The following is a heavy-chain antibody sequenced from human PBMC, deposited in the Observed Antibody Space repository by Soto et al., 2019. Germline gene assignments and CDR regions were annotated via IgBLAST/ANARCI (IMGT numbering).Heavy chain of an antibody. CDR1: GASISGFY. CDR2: IYATGTT. CDR3: VRDGTKTLRDWFDA. V-gene: IGHV4-4*07. D-gene: IGHD1-1*01. J-gene: IGHJ5*02. Sequence: LSRTCAVSGASISGFYWSWIRKSAGKGLEWIGRIYATGTTDYNPSLKSRVMMSVDTSKKQFSLKLRSVTDADTAVYYCVRDGTKTLRDWFDAWGQGISVTVSS.